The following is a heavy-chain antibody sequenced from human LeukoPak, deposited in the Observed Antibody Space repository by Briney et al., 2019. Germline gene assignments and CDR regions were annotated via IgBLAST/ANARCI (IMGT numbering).Heavy chain of an antibody. J-gene: IGHJ4*02. Sequence: GGSLRLSCAASGFTFINYAMSWVRQAPGKGLEWVSTISGSGRSTYNADSVKGRFTISRDNSMNTLYLQINSLRAEDTAVYYCAKDGPTFYFDYWGQGTLVTVSS. CDR2: ISGSGRST. CDR1: GFTFINYA. V-gene: IGHV3-23*01. CDR3: AKDGPTFYFDY.